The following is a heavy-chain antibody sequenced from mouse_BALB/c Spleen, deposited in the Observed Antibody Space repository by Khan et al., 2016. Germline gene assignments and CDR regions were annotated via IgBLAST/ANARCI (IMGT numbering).Heavy chain of an antibody. J-gene: IGHJ2*01. CDR3: TRFGTNWDFDY. V-gene: IGHV6-6*01. D-gene: IGHD4-1*01. Sequence: EVKLEESGGGWVQPGGSMKFSCVASGFTFSDAWMDWVRQSPAKGLEWVAEIRSKANNHAAYYAESVNGRFTISRDDSRSSVYLQMNSLRPEDTGIYYCTRFGTNWDFDYWGQGTTLTVSS. CDR2: IRSKANNHAA. CDR1: GFTFSDAW.